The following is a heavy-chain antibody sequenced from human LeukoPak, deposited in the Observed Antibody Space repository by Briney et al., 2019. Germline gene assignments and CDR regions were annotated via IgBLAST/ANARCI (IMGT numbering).Heavy chain of an antibody. CDR3: ARERVPSWIRLWHDAFDI. CDR1: GYTFTGYG. CDR2: ISAYNGNT. Sequence: ASVKVSCKASGYTFTGYGISWVRQAPGQGLEWMGWISAYNGNTNYAQKLQGRVTMTTDTSTSTAYMELRSLRSDYTAGFYWARERVPSWIRLWHDAFDIWGQGTMFTVSS. J-gene: IGHJ3*02. D-gene: IGHD5-18*01. V-gene: IGHV1-18*01.